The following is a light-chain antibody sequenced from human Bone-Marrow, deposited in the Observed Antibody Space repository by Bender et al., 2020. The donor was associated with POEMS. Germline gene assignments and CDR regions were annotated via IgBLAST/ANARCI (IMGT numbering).Light chain of an antibody. CDR2: KDT. J-gene: IGLJ2*01. CDR3: QSPDSSGAYPVV. CDR1: NIGFKSV. V-gene: IGLV3-25*03. Sequence: SYVVTQPPSVSVAPGQTARLTCGGHNIGFKSVHWYQQKPGQAPVLVIYKDTKRPSGIPERFSGSTSGTTVTLTISGVQTEDEGDYYCQSPDSSGAYPVVFGGGTKLIVL.